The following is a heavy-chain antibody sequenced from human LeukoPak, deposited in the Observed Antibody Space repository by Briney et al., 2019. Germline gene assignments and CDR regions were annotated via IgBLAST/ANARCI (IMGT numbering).Heavy chain of an antibody. J-gene: IGHJ4*02. CDR2: VSYSGDT. CDR1: GGSVNSVDNY. D-gene: IGHD2-15*01. Sequence: SETLSLTCAVSGGSVNSVDNYWTWVRQPPGEGLECIGYVSYSGDTRYCPSLNNRDTISADTSKNQVSLKLTSVTAADTAIYYCARMRYGSGSFDYWGQGTPVSVSS. V-gene: IGHV4-61*08. CDR3: ARMRYGSGSFDY.